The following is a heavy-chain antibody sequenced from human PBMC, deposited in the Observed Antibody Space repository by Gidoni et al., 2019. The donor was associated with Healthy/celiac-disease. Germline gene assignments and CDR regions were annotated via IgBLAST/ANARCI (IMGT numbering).Heavy chain of an antibody. V-gene: IGHV3-7*04. CDR3: ARDHYYDSSGYFALPDY. J-gene: IGHJ4*02. D-gene: IGHD3-22*01. Sequence: EVQLVESGGGLVQPGGSLRLSCAASGFTFSSYWMSWVRQAPGKGLEWVAKIKQDGSEKYYVDSVKGRFTISRDNAKNSLYLQMNRLRAEDTAVYYCARDHYYDSSGYFALPDYWGQGTLVTVSS. CDR1: GFTFSSYW. CDR2: IKQDGSEK.